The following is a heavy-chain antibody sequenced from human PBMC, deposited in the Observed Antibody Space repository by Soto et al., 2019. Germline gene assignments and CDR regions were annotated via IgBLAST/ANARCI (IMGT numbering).Heavy chain of an antibody. CDR3: ARDTRTCGSSCYYYFGLDV. CDR1: VFTFSNYW. J-gene: IGHJ6*02. V-gene: IGHV3-74*01. D-gene: IGHD2-2*01. CDR2: INSDASTA. Sequence: GGSLRLYCAASVFTFSNYWMHWVREAPGKGLVWVSRINSDASTATYADSVKGRFTISRDNAKSTLFLQMNSLRAEDSALYYCARDTRTCGSSCYYYFGLDVWGQGTTVTVSS.